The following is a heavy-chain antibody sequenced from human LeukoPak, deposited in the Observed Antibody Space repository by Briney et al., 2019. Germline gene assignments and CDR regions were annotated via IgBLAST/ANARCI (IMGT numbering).Heavy chain of an antibody. CDR3: ARRSSGSPPYYFGY. D-gene: IGHD1-26*01. V-gene: IGHV3-74*01. CDR2: INSDGSST. Sequence: GGSLRLSCAASGLTFSSYWMHWVRQAPGKGLVWVSRINSDGSSTSYADSVKGRFTISRDNAKNTLYLQMNSLRAEDTAVYYCARRSSGSPPYYFGYWGQGALVTVSS. CDR1: GLTFSSYW. J-gene: IGHJ4*02.